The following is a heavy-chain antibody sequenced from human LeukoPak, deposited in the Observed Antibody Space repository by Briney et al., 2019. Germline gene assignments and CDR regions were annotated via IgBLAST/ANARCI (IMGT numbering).Heavy chain of an antibody. D-gene: IGHD6-19*01. Sequence: GGSLSLSCAASGFTFSSYEMSWVRQAPGKGLEWVSKISSSGSAIYYADSVKGRFTISRDNAKSTLYLQMNSLRAEDTAVYYCARGGSLGYWGQATLVTVSS. CDR2: ISSSGSAI. CDR1: GFTFSSYE. CDR3: ARGGSLGY. J-gene: IGHJ4*02. V-gene: IGHV3-48*03.